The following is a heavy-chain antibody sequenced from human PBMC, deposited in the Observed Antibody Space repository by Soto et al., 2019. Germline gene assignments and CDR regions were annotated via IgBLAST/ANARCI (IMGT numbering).Heavy chain of an antibody. V-gene: IGHV3-23*01. D-gene: IGHD1-1*01. CDR2: ISGSGGST. J-gene: IGHJ6*02. Sequence: HPGGSLRLSCAASGFTFSSYAMSWVRQAPGKGLEWVSAISGSGGSTYYADSVKGRFTISRDNAKNSLYLQMNSLRDEDTATYYCVRGTPTPGLDIWGRGTTVTVSS. CDR1: GFTFSSYA. CDR3: VRGTPTPGLDI.